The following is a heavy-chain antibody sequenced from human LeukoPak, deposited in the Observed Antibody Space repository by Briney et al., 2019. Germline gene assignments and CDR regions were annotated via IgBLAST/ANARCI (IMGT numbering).Heavy chain of an antibody. CDR1: GFTFSSYG. Sequence: GGSLRLSCAASGFTFSSYGMHWVRQAPGKGLEWVAVISYDGSNKYYADSVKGRFTISRDNSKNTLYLQMNSLRAEDTAVYYCGTHNFDYWGQGILVTVSS. J-gene: IGHJ4*02. CDR3: GTHNFDY. D-gene: IGHD1-14*01. CDR2: ISYDGSNK. V-gene: IGHV3-30*03.